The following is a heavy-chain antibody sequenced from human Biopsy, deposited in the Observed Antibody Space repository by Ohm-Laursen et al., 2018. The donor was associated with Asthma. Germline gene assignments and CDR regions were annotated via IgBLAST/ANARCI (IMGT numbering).Heavy chain of an antibody. CDR2: ISYSGST. Sequence: GTLSLTCTVSSGSVSSGSYYWSWIRQPPGKGLAWVSYISYSGSTDYNPSLKSRLTKSMDTSKNQFSLKLSSVTAADTAVYYCARVPTTLRYFDLWGRGTLVTVSS. V-gene: IGHV4-61*01. CDR3: ARVPTTLRYFDL. J-gene: IGHJ2*01. CDR1: SGSVSSGSYY. D-gene: IGHD2-15*01.